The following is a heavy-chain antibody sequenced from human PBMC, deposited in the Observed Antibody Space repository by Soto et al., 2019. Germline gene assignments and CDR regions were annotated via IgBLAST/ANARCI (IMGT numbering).Heavy chain of an antibody. D-gene: IGHD6-13*01. V-gene: IGHV1-46*01. CDR3: ARMRIAAARPGWFDP. CDR1: GYTFTSYY. CDR2: INPSGGST. J-gene: IGHJ5*02. Sequence: ASVKVSCKASGYTFTSYYMHWVRQAPGQGLEWMGIINPSGGSTSYAQKFQGRVTMTRDTSTSTVYMELSSLRSEDTAVYYCARMRIAAARPGWFDPWGQGTLVTVSS.